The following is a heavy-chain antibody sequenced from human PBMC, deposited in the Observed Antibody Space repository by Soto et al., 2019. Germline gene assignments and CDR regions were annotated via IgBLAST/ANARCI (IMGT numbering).Heavy chain of an antibody. J-gene: IGHJ4*02. V-gene: IGHV5-10-1*01. D-gene: IGHD6-13*01. CDR1: GYSFTSYW. Sequence: GKSLKISCKGSGYSFTSYWISWVRQMPGKGLEWMGRIDPSDSYTNYSPSFQGHVTISADKSISTAYLQWSSLKASDTAMYYCAQTGVAAAGAFDYWGQGTLVTVSS. CDR3: AQTGVAAAGAFDY. CDR2: IDPSDSYT.